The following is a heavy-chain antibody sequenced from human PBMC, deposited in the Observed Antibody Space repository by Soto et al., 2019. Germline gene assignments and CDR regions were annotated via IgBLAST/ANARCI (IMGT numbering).Heavy chain of an antibody. CDR3: AKYRRTDAEGYSFDY. D-gene: IGHD2-15*01. V-gene: IGHV4-59*01. Sequence: SETLSLTCTVSGGSISGSYWSWIRQTPGKVLEWXGYXXYXXSXXXXXSXXXRVTMSVDSAKNQFSLELNYVSAADTAVYFCAKYRRTDAEGYSFDYWGQGALVTVSS. CDR2: XXYXXSX. J-gene: IGHJ4*02. CDR1: GGSISGSY.